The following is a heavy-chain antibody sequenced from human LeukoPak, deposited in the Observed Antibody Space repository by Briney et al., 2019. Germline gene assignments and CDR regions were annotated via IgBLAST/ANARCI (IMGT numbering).Heavy chain of an antibody. Sequence: GASVKVSCKASGYTFTSYAMNWVRQAPGQGLEWMGWISAYNGNTNYAQKLQGRVTMTTDTSTSTAYMELRSLRSDDTAVYYCARDRGRATMVRGDPFGYWGQGTLVTVSS. D-gene: IGHD3-10*01. J-gene: IGHJ4*02. CDR1: GYTFTSYA. CDR3: ARDRGRATMVRGDPFGY. V-gene: IGHV1-18*01. CDR2: ISAYNGNT.